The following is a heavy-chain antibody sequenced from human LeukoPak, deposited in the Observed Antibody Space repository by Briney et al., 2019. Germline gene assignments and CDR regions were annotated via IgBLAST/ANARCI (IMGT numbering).Heavy chain of an antibody. CDR2: INSDGSST. V-gene: IGHV3-74*01. J-gene: IGHJ4*02. D-gene: IGHD3-10*01. CDR3: ARAFRGLWFGERADY. Sequence: QSGGSLRLSCAASGFTFSSYWMHWVRQAPGKGLVWVSRINSDGSSTSYADSVKGRFTISRDNAKNTLYLQMNSLRAEDTAVYYCARAFRGLWFGERADYWGQGTLVTVSS. CDR1: GFTFSSYW.